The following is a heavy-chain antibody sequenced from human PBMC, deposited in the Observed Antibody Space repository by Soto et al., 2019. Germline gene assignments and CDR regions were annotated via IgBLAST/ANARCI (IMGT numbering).Heavy chain of an antibody. CDR2: INHSGST. CDR1: GGSFSGYY. V-gene: IGHV4-34*01. D-gene: IGHD5-12*01. Sequence: QVQLQQWGAGLLKPSETLSLTCAVYGGSFSGYYWSWIRQPPGKGLEWIGEINHSGSTNYYPSLKRRXXIXVXXSMNQFSLKLSSVAAADTAVYSCARGGWLRSHIDYWGQGTLVTVSS. CDR3: ARGGWLRSHIDY. J-gene: IGHJ4*02.